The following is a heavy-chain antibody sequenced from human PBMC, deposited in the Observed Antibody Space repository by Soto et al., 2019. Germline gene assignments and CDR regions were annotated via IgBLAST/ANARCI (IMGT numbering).Heavy chain of an antibody. CDR1: GFTFSSYA. J-gene: IGHJ4*02. CDR2: ISGSGGST. D-gene: IGHD5-18*01. V-gene: IGHV3-23*01. Sequence: GSLRLSCAASGFTFSSYAVSWFRQAPGKGLEWVSAISGSGGSTYYADSVKGRFTISRDNSKNTLYLQMNSLRAEDTAVYYCAKDLAAMDLFDYWGQGTLVTVSS. CDR3: AKDLAAMDLFDY.